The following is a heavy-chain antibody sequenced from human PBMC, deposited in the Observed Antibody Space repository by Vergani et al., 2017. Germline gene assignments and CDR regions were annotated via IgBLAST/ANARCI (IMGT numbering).Heavy chain of an antibody. CDR1: GGTFSSYG. Sequence: QVQLVQSGAEVKKPGSSVKVSCKASGGTFSSYGISWVRQAPGQGLEWMGWISAYNGNTNYAQKLQGRVTMTTDTSTSTAYMGLRSLGSDDTAVYYCARFGGFYDILTGYSNPDYWGQGTLVTVSS. V-gene: IGHV1-18*01. J-gene: IGHJ4*02. CDR3: ARFGGFYDILTGYSNPDY. D-gene: IGHD3-9*01. CDR2: ISAYNGNT.